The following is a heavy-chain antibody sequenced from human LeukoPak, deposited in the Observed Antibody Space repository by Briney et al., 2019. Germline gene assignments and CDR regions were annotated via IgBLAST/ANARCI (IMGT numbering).Heavy chain of an antibody. V-gene: IGHV3-21*01. J-gene: IGHJ6*02. CDR3: ARHPNYYDSSGYYYYYGMDV. CDR1: GFTFSSYS. CDR2: ISSGSSYI. Sequence: GGSLRLSCAASGFTFSSYSMNWVRQAPGKGLEWVSSISSGSSYIYYADSVKGRFTISRDNAKNSLYLQMNSLRAGDTAVYYCARHPNYYDSSGYYYYYGMDVWGQGTTVTVSS. D-gene: IGHD3-22*01.